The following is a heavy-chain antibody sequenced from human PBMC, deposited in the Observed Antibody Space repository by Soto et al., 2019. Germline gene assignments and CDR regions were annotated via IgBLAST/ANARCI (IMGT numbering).Heavy chain of an antibody. CDR3: ARDKITGIFDY. D-gene: IGHD2-8*02. Sequence: SETLSLTCAVYGGSFSGYDWTWIRQPPGTGLEWIGEINHSGSTNYNPSLKSRVTISADTSKNQFSLKLTSVTAADTAVYYCARDKITGIFDYWGQGTLVT. CDR1: GGSFSGYD. V-gene: IGHV4-34*01. CDR2: INHSGST. J-gene: IGHJ4*02.